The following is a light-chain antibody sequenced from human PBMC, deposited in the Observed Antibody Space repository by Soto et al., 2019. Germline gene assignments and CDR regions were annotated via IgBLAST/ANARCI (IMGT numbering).Light chain of an antibody. J-gene: IGKJ4*01. CDR2: GAS. V-gene: IGKV1D-12*01. CDR1: QDIASW. CDR3: QQANSFPLT. Sequence: DIQMTQSPSSVSASVGDSVTITCRASQDIASWLAWYQQKPGKAPNLLIYGASTLQSGVPSRFSGSRSGTDFTLTISSLQPEDFATYCCQQANSFPLTFGGGTKVEIK.